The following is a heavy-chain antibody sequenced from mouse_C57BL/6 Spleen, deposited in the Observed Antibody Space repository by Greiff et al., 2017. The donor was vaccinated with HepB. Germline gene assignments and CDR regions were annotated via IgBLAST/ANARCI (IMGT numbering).Heavy chain of an antibody. V-gene: IGHV1-77*01. CDR1: GYTFTDYY. J-gene: IGHJ1*03. D-gene: IGHD1-1*01. CDR2: IGPGSGST. Sequence: VQLQQSGAELVKPGASVKISCKASGYTFTDYYINWVKQRPGQGLEWIGKIGPGSGSTYYNEKFKGKATLTADKSSSTAYMQLSSLTSEDSAVYFCARSDYYYGSSYGYFDVWGTGTTVTVSS. CDR3: ARSDYYYGSSYGYFDV.